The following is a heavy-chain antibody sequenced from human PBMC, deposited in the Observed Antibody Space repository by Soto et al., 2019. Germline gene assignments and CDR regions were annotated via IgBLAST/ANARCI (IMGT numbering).Heavy chain of an antibody. CDR2: IDSSGEK. Sequence: QVTLKESGPVLVKPTETLTLRCTVSGLSITDSEMGVSWIRQPPGQPLGWLAHIDSSGEKSYRTFLKSRLALSNDTSKSQILLTMTNMDPADTATYYCARTHLAVAVSPWFDPWGQGIPVTVSS. CDR1: GLSITDSEMG. V-gene: IGHV2-26*01. CDR3: ARTHLAVAVSPWFDP. D-gene: IGHD6-19*01. J-gene: IGHJ5*02.